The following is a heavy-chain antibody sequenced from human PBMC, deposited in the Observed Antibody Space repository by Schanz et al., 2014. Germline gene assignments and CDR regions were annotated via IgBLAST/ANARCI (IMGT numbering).Heavy chain of an antibody. CDR1: GFTFSTYT. V-gene: IGHV3-21*02. CDR3: ARVLRGVLPATLGDAFDI. Sequence: DVQLVESGGGLVKPGGSLRLSCAASGFTFSTYTMNWVRQAPGKGLEWVSSISSSSTYIYYTDSLKGRFTISRDKAKNSLYLQMNSLRAEDTAMYYCARVLRGVLPATLGDAFDIWGQGTMVTISS. D-gene: IGHD2-15*01. CDR2: ISSSSTYI. J-gene: IGHJ3*02.